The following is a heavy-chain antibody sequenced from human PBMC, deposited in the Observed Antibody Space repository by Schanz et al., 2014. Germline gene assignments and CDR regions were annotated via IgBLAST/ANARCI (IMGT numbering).Heavy chain of an antibody. D-gene: IGHD3-3*01. CDR3: ARGVRIDY. CDR1: GFTFSSYT. V-gene: IGHV3-7*01. Sequence: EVQLVESGGALVQPGGSLRLSCSVSGFTFSSYTMHWVRQAPGKGLEWVANIKQDGSEKYYVDSVKGRFTISRDNAKNSRYLKMNSLTAEDTAVYYCARGVRIDYWGQGTLVTVSA. CDR2: IKQDGSEK. J-gene: IGHJ4*02.